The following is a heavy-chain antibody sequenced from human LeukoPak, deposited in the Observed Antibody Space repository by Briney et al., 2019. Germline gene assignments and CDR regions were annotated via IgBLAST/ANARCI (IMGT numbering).Heavy chain of an antibody. J-gene: IGHJ4*02. CDR2: ISSNGGST. Sequence: GGSLRLSFAASGFTFSSYAMHWVRQAPGKGLEYVSAISSNGGSTYYANSVKGRFTISRDNSKSTLYLQMNGLRAEDTAVYHCAKGRYHDSSGYPIDYWGQGTLVTVSS. D-gene: IGHD3-22*01. V-gene: IGHV3-64*01. CDR3: AKGRYHDSSGYPIDY. CDR1: GFTFSSYA.